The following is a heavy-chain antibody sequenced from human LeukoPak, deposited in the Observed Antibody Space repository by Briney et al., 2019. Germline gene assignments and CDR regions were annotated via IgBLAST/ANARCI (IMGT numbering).Heavy chain of an antibody. V-gene: IGHV3-21*04. CDR2: ISSSSSYI. CDR1: GFTFSSYS. CDR3: ARAIRQYGSSGYYSKGFDY. D-gene: IGHD3-22*01. J-gene: IGHJ4*02. Sequence: GGSLRLSCAASGFTFSSYSMNWVRQAPGKGLEWVSSISSSSSYIYYADSVKGRFTISRDNAKNSLYLQMYSLRAEDTAVYYCARAIRQYGSSGYYSKGFDYWGQGTLVTVSS.